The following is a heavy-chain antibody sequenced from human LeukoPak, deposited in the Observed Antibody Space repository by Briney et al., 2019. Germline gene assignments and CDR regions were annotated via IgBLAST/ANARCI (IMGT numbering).Heavy chain of an antibody. V-gene: IGHV4-31*03. Sequence: PSQTLSLTCTVSGGSISSGGYYWSWIRQHPGKGLERIGYIYYSGSTYYNPSLKSRVTISVDTSKNQFSLKLSSVTAADTAVYYCARDAWSGDTAMGFDYWGQGTLVTVSS. D-gene: IGHD5-18*01. CDR2: IYYSGST. CDR3: ARDAWSGDTAMGFDY. J-gene: IGHJ4*02. CDR1: GGSISSGGYY.